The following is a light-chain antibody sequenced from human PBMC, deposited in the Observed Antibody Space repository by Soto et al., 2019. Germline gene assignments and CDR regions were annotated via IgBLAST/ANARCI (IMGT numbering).Light chain of an antibody. CDR1: QSVSSSY. J-gene: IGKJ2*01. V-gene: IGKV3-20*01. Sequence: EIVLTQSPGTLSLSPGERATLSCRASQSVSSSYLAWYQQKPGQAPSLLIYGASSRATGIPDRFSGSGSGTDFTLTISRLEPEDFAVYYCQQYCSSSLYTFGQATKLEIK. CDR3: QQYCSSSLYT. CDR2: GAS.